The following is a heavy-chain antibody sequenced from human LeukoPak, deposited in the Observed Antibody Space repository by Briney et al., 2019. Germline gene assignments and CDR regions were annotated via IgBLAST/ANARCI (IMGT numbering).Heavy chain of an antibody. D-gene: IGHD2-15*01. V-gene: IGHV3-21*01. CDR1: GFTFSNYW. CDR3: ARAGYCSGGSCYLGAFDI. J-gene: IGHJ3*02. Sequence: GGSLRLSCEASGFTFSNYWMHWDRQAPGKGLEWVSSISSSSSYIYYADSVKGRFTISRDNAKNSLYLQMNSLRAEDTAVYYCARAGYCSGGSCYLGAFDIWGQGTMVTVSS. CDR2: ISSSSSYI.